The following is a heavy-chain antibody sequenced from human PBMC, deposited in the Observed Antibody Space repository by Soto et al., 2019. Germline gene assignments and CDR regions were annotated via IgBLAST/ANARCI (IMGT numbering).Heavy chain of an antibody. J-gene: IGHJ4*02. Sequence: QVQLQESGPGLVKPSGTLSLTCAVSGGSISSSNWWSWVRQPPGKGLEWIGEIYHSGSTNYNPSLQRRVTIYVDKSRNQFSLELSSVTAADTAVYYCARRWGEGRVDYWGQGTLVTVSS. CDR1: GGSISSSNW. D-gene: IGHD3-10*01. CDR2: IYHSGST. CDR3: ARRWGEGRVDY. V-gene: IGHV4-4*02.